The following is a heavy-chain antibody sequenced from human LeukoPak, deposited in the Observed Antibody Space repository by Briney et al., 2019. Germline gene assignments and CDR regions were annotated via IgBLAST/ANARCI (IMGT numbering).Heavy chain of an antibody. CDR3: ARGPYYYGSGSYYTLFDY. D-gene: IGHD3-10*01. CDR2: ISAYNGNT. J-gene: IGHJ4*02. CDR1: GYTFTSYG. V-gene: IGHV1-18*01. Sequence: ASVKVSCKASGYTFTSYGISWVRQAPGQGLEWMGWISAYNGNTNYAQKLQGRVTMTTDTSTSTAYMELRSLRSEDTAVYYCARGPYYYGSGSYYTLFDYWGQGTLVTVSS.